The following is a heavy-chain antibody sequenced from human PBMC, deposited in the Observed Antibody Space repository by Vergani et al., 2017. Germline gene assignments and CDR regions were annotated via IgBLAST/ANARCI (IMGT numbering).Heavy chain of an antibody. V-gene: IGHV4-4*03. D-gene: IGHD4-17*01. CDR1: GGSVSSSSW. CDR3: TRGYGDYGAD. J-gene: IGHJ4*02. CDR2: IYHSGTT. Sequence: QMQLQESGPGLVKPPGTLSLTCAVSGGSVSSSSWRSWVRPPPGKGLEWIGEIYHSGTTNFNPSLKSRVTMSIDKSKNQFSLKLNSVTAADTAVYYCTRGYGDYGADWGQGILVTVSS.